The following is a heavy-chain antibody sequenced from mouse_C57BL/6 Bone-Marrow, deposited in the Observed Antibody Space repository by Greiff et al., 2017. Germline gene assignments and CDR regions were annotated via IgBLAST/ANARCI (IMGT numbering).Heavy chain of an antibody. CDR2: IDPNSGGT. J-gene: IGHJ3*01. V-gene: IGHV1-72*01. CDR1: GYTFTSYW. Sequence: LQESGAELVKPGASVKLSCKASGYTFTSYWMHWVKQRPGRGLEWIGRIDPNSGGTKYNEKFKSKATLTVDKPSSTAYMQLSSLTSEDSAVYYCARSHGSSVAWFAYWGQGTLVTVSA. D-gene: IGHD1-1*01. CDR3: ARSHGSSVAWFAY.